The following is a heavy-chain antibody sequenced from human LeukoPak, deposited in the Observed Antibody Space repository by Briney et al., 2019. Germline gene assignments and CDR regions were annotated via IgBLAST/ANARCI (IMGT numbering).Heavy chain of an antibody. CDR1: GFTFSSYA. V-gene: IGHV3-23*01. D-gene: IGHD3-22*01. J-gene: IGHJ5*02. Sequence: GVSLRLSCAASGFTFSSYAMSWVRQAPGKGLEWVSAISGSGGSTYYADSVKGRFTISRDNSKTTLYLQMNSLRAEDTAVYYCAKGRDSCGYGWFDPWGQGTLVTVSS. CDR2: ISGSGGST. CDR3: AKGRDSCGYGWFDP.